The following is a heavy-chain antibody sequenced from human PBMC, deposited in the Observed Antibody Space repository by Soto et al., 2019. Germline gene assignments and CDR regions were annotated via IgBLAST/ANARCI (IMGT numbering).Heavy chain of an antibody. D-gene: IGHD3-9*01. J-gene: IGHJ4*02. CDR3: AHLDSLGLSFDY. CDR2: IYWDDDK. V-gene: IGHV2-5*02. Sequence: QITLKESGPTLVKPTQTLTLTCTLSGFSLTTSGVGVGWIRQPPGKALKWLAVIYWDDDKRYSPSLKSRLNIXQXPPKNQVALTMTTMDPVDTATYYCAHLDSLGLSFDYWGQGALVTVSS. CDR1: GFSLTTSGVG.